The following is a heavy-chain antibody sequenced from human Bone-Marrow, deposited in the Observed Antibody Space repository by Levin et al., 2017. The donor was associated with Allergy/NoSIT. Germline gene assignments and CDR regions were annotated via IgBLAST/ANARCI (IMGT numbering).Heavy chain of an antibody. J-gene: IGHJ5*02. CDR2: IYHTGNT. CDR3: ARAGSSLKQLALNWFDP. CDR1: GGSISNGAYY. D-gene: IGHD6-6*01. V-gene: IGHV4-30-4*01. Sequence: MASETLSLTCTVSGGSISNGAYYWTWIRQAPGKGLEWLGYIYHTGNTFYNPSLESRLNISVDSSKNQFSLKLTSVTAADTAVYFCARAGSSLKQLALNWFDPWGQGALVSVSS.